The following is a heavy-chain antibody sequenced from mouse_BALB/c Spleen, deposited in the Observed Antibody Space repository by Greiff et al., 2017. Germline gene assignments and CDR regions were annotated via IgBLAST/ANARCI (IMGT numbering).Heavy chain of an antibody. D-gene: IGHD2-10*02. V-gene: IGHV5-17*02. CDR1: GFTFSSFG. Sequence: EVQLVESGGGLVQPGGSRKLSCAASGFTFSSFGMHWVRQAPEKGLEWVAYISRGSSTIYYADTVKGRFTISRDNPKNTLFLQMTSLRSEDTAMYYCEREGYGPAWFAYWGQGTLVTVSA. J-gene: IGHJ3*01. CDR3: EREGYGPAWFAY. CDR2: ISRGSSTI.